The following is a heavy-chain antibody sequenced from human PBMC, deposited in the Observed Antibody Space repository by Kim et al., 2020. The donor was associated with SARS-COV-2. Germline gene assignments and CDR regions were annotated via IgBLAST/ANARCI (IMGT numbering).Heavy chain of an antibody. D-gene: IGHD2-21*01. Sequence: GGSLRLSCAASGFTFSSYSMNWVRQAPGKGLEWVSYISSSSSTIYYADSVKGRFTISRDNAKNSLYLQMNSLRAEDTAVYYCARGSLTVVIRWYFDLWGRGTLVTVSS. CDR2: ISSSSSTI. J-gene: IGHJ2*01. CDR1: GFTFSSYS. CDR3: ARGSLTVVIRWYFDL. V-gene: IGHV3-48*04.